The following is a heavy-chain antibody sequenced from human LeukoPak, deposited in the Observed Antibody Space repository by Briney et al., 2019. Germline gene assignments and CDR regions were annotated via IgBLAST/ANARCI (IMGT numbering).Heavy chain of an antibody. CDR3: AKVYGSGYGSKYYFDY. V-gene: IGHV3-43*02. CDR2: ITGDGRST. D-gene: IGHD3-10*01. CDR1: GFTFHLYA. Sequence: PAGSLRLSCAASGFTFHLYAMHWVRLAPGKGLEWVSLITGDGRSTYYADSVKGRFTISRDNSKNTLYLQMNSLRAEDTAVYYCAKVYGSGYGSKYYFDYWGQGTLVTVSS. J-gene: IGHJ4*02.